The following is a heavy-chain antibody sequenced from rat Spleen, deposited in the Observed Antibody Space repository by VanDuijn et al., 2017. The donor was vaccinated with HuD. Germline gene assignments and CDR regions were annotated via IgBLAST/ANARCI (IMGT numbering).Heavy chain of an antibody. D-gene: IGHD1-7*01. Sequence: EVQLVESGGGLVQPGRSLKLSCAVSGFSFSNYYMAWVRQAPTKGLEWVASISPSGGTTYYLDSVRGRFTISRDNAETTLYLQMDSLKSDDTATYYCATGYYGYPNPFIYWGQGVMVTVPS. CDR1: GFSFSNYY. V-gene: IGHV5-25*01. CDR2: ISPSGGTT. J-gene: IGHJ2*01. CDR3: ATGYYGYPNPFIY.